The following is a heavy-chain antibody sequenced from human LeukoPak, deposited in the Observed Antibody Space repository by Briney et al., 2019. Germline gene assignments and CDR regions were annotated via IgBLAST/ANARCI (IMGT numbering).Heavy chain of an antibody. CDR2: INSNSGGT. D-gene: IGHD3-22*01. J-gene: IGHJ3*02. Sequence: ASVKVSCKASGYTFTGYYMHWVRQAPGQGLEWMGRINSNSGGTNYAQKFQGRVTMTRDTSISTAYMELSRLRSDDTAVYYCARDHVDYYDSSGYYTTWAFDIWGQGTMVTVSS. CDR3: ARDHVDYYDSSGYYTTWAFDI. V-gene: IGHV1-2*06. CDR1: GYTFTGYY.